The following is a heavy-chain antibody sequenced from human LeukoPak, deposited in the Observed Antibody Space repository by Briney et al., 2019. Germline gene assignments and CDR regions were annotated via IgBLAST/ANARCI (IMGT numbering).Heavy chain of an antibody. CDR3: ASARGYSSVYK. CDR1: GFTFNTYA. CDR2: MSGSGSST. J-gene: IGHJ4*02. Sequence: PGGSLLLSCAASGFTFNTYAMSWVRQAPGKGLEWVSSMSGSGSSTYYADSVKGRFTISRDNSKNTLYLRMNSLRAEDTALYYCASARGYSSVYKWGQGTLVTVSS. D-gene: IGHD5-18*01. V-gene: IGHV3-23*01.